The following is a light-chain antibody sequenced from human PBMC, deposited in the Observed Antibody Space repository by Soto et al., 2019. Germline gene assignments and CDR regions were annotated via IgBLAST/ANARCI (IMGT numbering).Light chain of an antibody. J-gene: IGKJ4*01. Sequence: DIQMTQSPSTLSASVGDRVTITCRASQSISTWLAWYQQKPGKDPTLLIYDASSLESGVPSRFSGSGSGTDFTLTISSLQPDDFATYYCQQADSFPITFGGGTKVDIK. CDR3: QQADSFPIT. V-gene: IGKV1-5*01. CDR1: QSISTW. CDR2: DAS.